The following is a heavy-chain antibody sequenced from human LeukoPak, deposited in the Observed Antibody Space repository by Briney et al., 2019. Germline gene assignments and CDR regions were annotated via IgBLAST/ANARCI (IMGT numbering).Heavy chain of an antibody. CDR2: IYTRGST. D-gene: IGHD4-17*01. J-gene: IGHJ4*02. Sequence: SETLSLTCTVSGASISSYYWSWIRQPAGKGLEWIGRIYTRGSTKYNPPLRSRLTMSVDTSKNQFSLKLSSVTAADTAVYYCASLTTVTTIWGQGTLVTVSS. CDR3: ASLTTVTTI. V-gene: IGHV4-4*07. CDR1: GASISSYY.